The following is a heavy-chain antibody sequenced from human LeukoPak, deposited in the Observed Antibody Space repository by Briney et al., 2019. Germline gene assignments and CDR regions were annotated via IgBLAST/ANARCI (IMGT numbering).Heavy chain of an antibody. CDR2: ISGDGYST. CDR1: GFTFSTYD. D-gene: IGHD3-22*01. CDR3: ARSPPIYYYDSSGYYYSPYYYGMDV. V-gene: IGHV3-64*04. J-gene: IGHJ6*02. Sequence: GGSLRLSCSASGFTFSTYDMHWVRQAPGKGLEYVSAISGDGYSTYYADSVKGRFTISRDNSKNTLYLQMNSLRAEDTAVYYCARSPPIYYYDSSGYYYSPYYYGMDVWGQGTTVTVSS.